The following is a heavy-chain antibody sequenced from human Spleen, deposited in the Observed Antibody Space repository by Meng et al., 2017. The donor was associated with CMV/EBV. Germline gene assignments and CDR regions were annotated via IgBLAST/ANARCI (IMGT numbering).Heavy chain of an antibody. CDR2: ISGYNGDT. CDR1: GYTFTDYY. D-gene: IGHD5-24*01. Sequence: ASVKVSCKASGYTFTDYYMHWVRQAPGQRLECLGWISGYNGDTDYVQKLQGRFTMTRDTSTRTAYMELRSLRSDDTAVYYCARSVEMTTIYDYWGQGTLVTVSS. V-gene: IGHV1-18*04. J-gene: IGHJ4*02. CDR3: ARSVEMTTIYDY.